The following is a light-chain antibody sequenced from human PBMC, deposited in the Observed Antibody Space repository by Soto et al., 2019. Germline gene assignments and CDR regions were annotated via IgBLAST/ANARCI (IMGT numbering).Light chain of an antibody. Sequence: EMVSTHSPYTRSWAPLEIFTLSFMASQSISSYLAWYQQKPGQSPRLLIYDASNRATGIPARFSGSGSGTEFTLTISSLQPNDFATYYCQQYNESPLTFGQGTKVDI. CDR1: QSISSY. CDR2: DAS. CDR3: QQYNESPLT. V-gene: IGKV3-11*01. J-gene: IGKJ1*01.